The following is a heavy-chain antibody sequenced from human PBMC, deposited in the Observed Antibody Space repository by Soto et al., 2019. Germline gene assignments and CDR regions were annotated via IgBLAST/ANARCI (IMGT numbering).Heavy chain of an antibody. Sequence: QVQLVESGGGVVQPGRSLRLSCAASGFTFSSYGMHWVRQAPGKGLEWVAVIWYDGSNKYYADSVKGRFTISRDNSKNTLYLQMNSLRAEDKAVYYCARVAYCSSTSCYGRYDYWGQGTLVTVSS. CDR3: ARVAYCSSTSCYGRYDY. J-gene: IGHJ4*02. D-gene: IGHD2-2*01. V-gene: IGHV3-33*01. CDR2: IWYDGSNK. CDR1: GFTFSSYG.